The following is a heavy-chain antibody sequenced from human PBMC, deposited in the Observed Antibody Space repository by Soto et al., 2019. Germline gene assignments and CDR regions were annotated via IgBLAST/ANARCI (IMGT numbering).Heavy chain of an antibody. J-gene: IGHJ6*03. CDR1: GFAFSNYW. CDR3: AREFYHYYMDV. V-gene: IGHV3-48*04. CDR2: ITSGGTT. Sequence: PGGSLRLSCAASGFAFSNYWMNWVRQAPGKGLEWVSGITSGGTTYYADSVKGRFTISRDNARNSLYLQMNYLRAEDTAVYYCAREFYHYYMDVRGRGTTVTVSS.